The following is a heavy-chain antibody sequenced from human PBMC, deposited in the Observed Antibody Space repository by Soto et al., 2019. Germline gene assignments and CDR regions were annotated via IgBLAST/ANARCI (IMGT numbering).Heavy chain of an antibody. CDR2: IYHGGST. CDR3: ARNPYYYDSSGYLSWFDP. D-gene: IGHD3-22*01. Sequence: SETLSLTCAVSGYSISSGYYWGWLRQPPGKGLEWIGSIYHGGSTYYNPSLKSRVTISVDTSKNQFSLKLSSVTAADTAVYYCARNPYYYDSSGYLSWFDPWGQGTLVTVSS. CDR1: GYSISSGYY. V-gene: IGHV4-38-2*01. J-gene: IGHJ5*02.